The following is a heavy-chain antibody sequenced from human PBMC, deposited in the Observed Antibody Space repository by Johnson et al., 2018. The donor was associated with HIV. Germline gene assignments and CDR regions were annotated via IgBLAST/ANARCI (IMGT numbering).Heavy chain of an antibody. Sequence: QVQLVESGGGVVQPGRSLRLSCVASGFSFSSFAMHWVRQAPGKGLEWVAVISYDGANKYYADSVKGRFTISRDNSKKMLYLHMNSLRAEDTAVYYCARTNSGSYYHPGAFDIWGQGTMVTVSS. V-gene: IGHV3-30-3*01. CDR3: ARTNSGSYYHPGAFDI. D-gene: IGHD3-10*01. CDR1: GFSFSSFA. J-gene: IGHJ3*02. CDR2: ISYDGANK.